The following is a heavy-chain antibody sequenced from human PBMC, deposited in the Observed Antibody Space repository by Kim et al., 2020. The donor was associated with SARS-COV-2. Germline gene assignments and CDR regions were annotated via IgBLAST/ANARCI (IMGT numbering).Heavy chain of an antibody. J-gene: IGHJ5*02. Sequence: SETLSLTCTVSGGSVSSGSYYWSWIRQPPGKGLEWIGYIYYSGSTNYNPSLKSRVTISVDTSKNQFSLKLSSVTAADTAVYYCARDRPQLTRWEPVRGWFDPWGQGTLVTVSS. D-gene: IGHD1-26*01. CDR3: ARDRPQLTRWEPVRGWFDP. CDR1: GGSVSSGSYY. CDR2: IYYSGST. V-gene: IGHV4-61*01.